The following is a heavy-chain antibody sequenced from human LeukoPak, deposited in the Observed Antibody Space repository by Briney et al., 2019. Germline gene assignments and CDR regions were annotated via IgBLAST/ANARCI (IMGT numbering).Heavy chain of an antibody. V-gene: IGHV3-30-3*01. J-gene: IGHJ4*02. Sequence: GGSLRLSCAASGFTFSSYAMHWVRQAPGKGLEWVAVISYDGSNKYYADSVKGRFTISRDNSKNTLYLQMNSLRAEDTAVYYCASHKGRDYWGQGTLVTVSS. CDR1: GFTFSSYA. CDR3: ASHKGRDY. CDR2: ISYDGSNK.